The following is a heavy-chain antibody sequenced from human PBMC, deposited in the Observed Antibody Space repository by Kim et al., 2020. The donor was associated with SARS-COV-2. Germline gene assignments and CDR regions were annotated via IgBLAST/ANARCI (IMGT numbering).Heavy chain of an antibody. CDR2: ISYSDSTI. CDR3: TRGIGGF. J-gene: IGHJ4*02. CDR1: GFSFNSHD. D-gene: IGHD3-16*01. V-gene: IGHV3-48*03. Sequence: GGSLRLSCAASGFSFNSHDMNWGRQAPGKGLEWVSYISYSDSTIYYADSVKGRFTISRDNAKNSLYLDMNSLRADDTAVYFCTRGIGGFWGQGTLVTVSS.